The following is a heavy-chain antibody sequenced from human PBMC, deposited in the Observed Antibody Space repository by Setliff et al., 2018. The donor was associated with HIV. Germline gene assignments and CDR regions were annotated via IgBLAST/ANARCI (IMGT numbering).Heavy chain of an antibody. Sequence: SETLSLTCTVSGYSISSRYYWGWIRQPAGQGLEWIGRIHTSGNTNYNPSTNYNPSLKSRITISLETSRNQFSLRVTSVTATDTAVYYCTRQSPVAGSGAFDIWGQGTMVTVSS. D-gene: IGHD6-19*01. J-gene: IGHJ3*02. CDR3: TRQSPVAGSGAFDI. CDR1: GYSISSRYY. CDR2: IHTSGNT. V-gene: IGHV4-59*08.